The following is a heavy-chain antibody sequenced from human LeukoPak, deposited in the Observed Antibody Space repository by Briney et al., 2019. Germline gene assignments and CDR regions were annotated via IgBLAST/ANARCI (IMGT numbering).Heavy chain of an antibody. V-gene: IGHV3-30*18. CDR1: GFPFSSYG. D-gene: IGHD2/OR15-2a*01. Sequence: PGGSLRLSRAASGFPFSSYGMHWVRQAPGKGLEWVAVTSYDGTNKYYADSVKGRFTISRDNSKNTLYLQMNSLRAEDTAVYYCAKGYYDSTTNYYYYGMDVWGQGTAVTVSS. CDR3: AKGYYDSTTNYYYYGMDV. CDR2: TSYDGTNK. J-gene: IGHJ6*02.